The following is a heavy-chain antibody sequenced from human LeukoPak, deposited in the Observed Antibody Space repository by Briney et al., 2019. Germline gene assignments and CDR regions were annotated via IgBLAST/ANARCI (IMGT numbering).Heavy chain of an antibody. D-gene: IGHD2-2*01. Sequence: QSGGSLRLSCAASGFTFSSYWMSWVRQAPGKGLEWVANIKQDGSEKYYVDSVKGRFTISRDYAKNSLYLQMNSLRAEDTAVYYCARDLYCSSTSCYAGGYWGQGTLVTVSS. V-gene: IGHV3-7*03. CDR1: GFTFSSYW. J-gene: IGHJ4*02. CDR2: IKQDGSEK. CDR3: ARDLYCSSTSCYAGGY.